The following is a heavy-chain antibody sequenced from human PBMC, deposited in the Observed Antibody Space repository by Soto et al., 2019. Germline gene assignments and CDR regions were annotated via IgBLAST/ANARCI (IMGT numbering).Heavy chain of an antibody. Sequence: GASVKVSCKASGYTFTSYGISWVRQAPGQGLEWMGWISAYNGNTNYAQKLQGRVTMTTDTSTSTAYMELRSLRSDDTAVYYCARGGTGSTYPGGSSTSCYSSWFDPWGQGTLVTVSS. CDR2: ISAYNGNT. CDR1: GYTFTSYG. D-gene: IGHD2-2*01. J-gene: IGHJ5*02. V-gene: IGHV1-18*04. CDR3: ARGGTGSTYPGGSSTSCYSSWFDP.